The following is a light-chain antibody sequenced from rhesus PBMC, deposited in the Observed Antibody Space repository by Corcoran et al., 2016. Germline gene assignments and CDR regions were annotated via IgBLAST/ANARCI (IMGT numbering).Light chain of an antibody. Sequence: DIQMTQSPSSLSASVGDRVTITCRASENVNNYLHWYQQKPGKAPKLMIYKASTLQSGVPSRFSGSGSGTYFTLTISSLQPEDFATYYCQHSYGTPYSFGPGTKVEIK. CDR3: QHSYGTPYS. CDR1: ENVNNY. CDR2: KAS. J-gene: IGKJ2*01. V-gene: IGKV1-74*01.